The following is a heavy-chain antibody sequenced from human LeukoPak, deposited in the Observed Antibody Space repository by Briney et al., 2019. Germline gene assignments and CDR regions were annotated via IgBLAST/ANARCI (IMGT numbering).Heavy chain of an antibody. CDR1: GYTFTGYY. CDR3: ARDGSGEIDY. D-gene: IGHD6-19*01. Sequence: GASVKVSCKASGYTFTGYYMHWVRQAPGQGLEWMGWINPNSGGTNYAQKFQGRVTMTRDTSTSTVYMELSSLRSEDTAAYYCARDGSGEIDYWGQGTLVTVSS. V-gene: IGHV1-2*02. J-gene: IGHJ4*02. CDR2: INPNSGGT.